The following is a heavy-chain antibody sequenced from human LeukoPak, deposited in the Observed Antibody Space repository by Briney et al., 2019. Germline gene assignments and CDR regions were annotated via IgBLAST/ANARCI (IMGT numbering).Heavy chain of an antibody. Sequence: SETLSLTCAVYGGSFGGYYWSWIRQPPGKGLEWIGEINHSGSTNYNPSLKSRVTISVDTSKNQFSLKLSSVTAADTAVYYCAKGSSGWYYQLVYFDYWGQGTLVTVSS. CDR3: AKGSSGWYYQLVYFDY. CDR1: GGSFGGYY. J-gene: IGHJ4*02. V-gene: IGHV4-34*01. D-gene: IGHD6-19*01. CDR2: INHSGST.